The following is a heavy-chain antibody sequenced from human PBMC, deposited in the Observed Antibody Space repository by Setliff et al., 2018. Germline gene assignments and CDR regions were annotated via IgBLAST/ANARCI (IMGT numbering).Heavy chain of an antibody. CDR2: VIPLFGTT. V-gene: IGHV1-69*13. D-gene: IGHD4-4*01. CDR3: ARDTHINYNNPQVGRFDP. J-gene: IGHJ5*02. CDR1: GGTFNTNG. Sequence: GASVKVSCKASGGTFNTNGISWVRLAPGQGLEWMGRVIPLFGTTNYAQKFQDRVAISADESTSTAYMELRSQRSEDTAIYYCARDTHINYNNPQVGRFDPWGQGTQGHRLL.